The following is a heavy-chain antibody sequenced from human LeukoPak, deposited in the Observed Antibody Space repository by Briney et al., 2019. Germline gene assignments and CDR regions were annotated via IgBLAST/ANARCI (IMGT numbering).Heavy chain of an antibody. D-gene: IGHD6-6*01. V-gene: IGHV4-34*01. CDR1: GGSFSGFY. CDR3: ARGAARPSY. J-gene: IGHJ4*02. Sequence: SETLSLTCAVYGGSFSGFYWSWIRQPLGKGLEWIGEINHSGSTNYNPSLKSRVTISVDTSKNQFSLKLSSVTAADTAVYYCARGAARPSYWGQGTLVTVSS. CDR2: INHSGST.